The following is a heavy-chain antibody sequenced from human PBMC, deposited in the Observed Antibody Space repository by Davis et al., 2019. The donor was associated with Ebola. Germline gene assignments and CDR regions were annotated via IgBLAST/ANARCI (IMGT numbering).Heavy chain of an antibody. D-gene: IGHD4-11*01. CDR2: ISQSGST. CDR3: ARAAVTLHYYYYYGMDV. CDR1: GDSISSSNW. J-gene: IGHJ6*02. Sequence: SETLSLTCAVSGDSISSSNWWSWVRQPPGKGLEWIGEISQSGSTNYNPSLKSRVTISVDTSKNQFSLKLSSVTAADTAVYYCARAAVTLHYYYYYGMDVWGQGTTVTVSS. V-gene: IGHV4-4*02.